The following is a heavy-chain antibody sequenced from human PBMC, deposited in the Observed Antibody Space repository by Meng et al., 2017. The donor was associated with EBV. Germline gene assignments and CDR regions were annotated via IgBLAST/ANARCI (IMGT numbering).Heavy chain of an antibody. CDR1: GASVGGGTCH. Sequence: QRKWAGPGLVQPSPPPSSTCTVSGASVGGGTCHWSWIRQPPGKELEWIGYIYDGGTTIYNPSLKSRVTILVDASKNQFSLKLSSVTTADTAVYYCAKSRSSTPGVVDYWGQGTLVTVSS. V-gene: IGHV4-61*01. D-gene: IGHD3-10*01. J-gene: IGHJ4*02. CDR2: IYDGGTT. CDR3: AKSRSSTPGVVDY.